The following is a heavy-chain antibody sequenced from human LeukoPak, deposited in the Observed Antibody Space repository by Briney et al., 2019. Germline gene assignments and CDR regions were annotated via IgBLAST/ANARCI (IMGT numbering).Heavy chain of an antibody. D-gene: IGHD5-24*01. CDR3: VRDADFYKGDY. V-gene: IGHV3-23*01. Sequence: GGSLRLSCAASGFTFSSTSMSWVRQAPGKGLERVAVTVGGGDGTYYADSVKGRFTISRDNAQNSLYLQMSGLRAEDTAMYYCVRDADFYKGDYWGQGTLVTVSS. CDR1: GFTFSSTS. CDR2: TVGGGDGT. J-gene: IGHJ4*02.